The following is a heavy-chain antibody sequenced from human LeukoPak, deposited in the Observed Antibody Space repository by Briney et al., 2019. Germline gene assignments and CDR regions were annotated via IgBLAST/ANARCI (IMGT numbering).Heavy chain of an antibody. V-gene: IGHV4-31*03. CDR2: IYYSGST. CDR1: GGSISSGGYY. D-gene: IGHD3-9*01. Sequence: PSQTLSLTCTASGGSISSGGYYWSWIRQHPGKGLEWIGYIYYSGSTYYNPSLKSRVTISVDTSKDQFSLKLSSVTAADTAVYYCAREAITLSGYFDPWGQGTLVTVSS. J-gene: IGHJ5*02. CDR3: AREAITLSGYFDP.